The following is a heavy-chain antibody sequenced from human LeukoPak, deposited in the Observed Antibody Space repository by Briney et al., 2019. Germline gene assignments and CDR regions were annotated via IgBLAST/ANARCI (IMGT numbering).Heavy chain of an antibody. CDR2: VSYDGTNK. V-gene: IGHV3-30*04. CDR3: ARDILVGSYSYYYMDV. CDR1: GFTFSSYA. J-gene: IGHJ6*03. Sequence: GGSLRLSCADSGFTFSSYAMHWVRQAPGKGLEWVAVVSYDGTNKYYADSVKGRFTISRDNSKNTLYLQMNSLRAEDTAVYYCARDILVGSYSYYYMDVWGEGTTVTVSS. D-gene: IGHD1-26*01.